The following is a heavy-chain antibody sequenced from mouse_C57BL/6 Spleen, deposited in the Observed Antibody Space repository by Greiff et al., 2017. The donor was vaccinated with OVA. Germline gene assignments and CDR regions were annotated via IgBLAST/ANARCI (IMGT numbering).Heavy chain of an antibody. J-gene: IGHJ3*01. V-gene: IGHV1-19*01. D-gene: IGHD1-1*01. CDR2: INPYNGGT. Sequence: VQLQQSGPVLVKPGASVKMSCKASGYTFTDYYMNWVKQSHGKSLEWIGVINPYNGGTSYNQKFKGKATLTVDKSSSTAYMELNSLTSEDSAVYYCASGYGSSSFAYWGQGTLVTVSA. CDR3: ASGYGSSSFAY. CDR1: GYTFTDYY.